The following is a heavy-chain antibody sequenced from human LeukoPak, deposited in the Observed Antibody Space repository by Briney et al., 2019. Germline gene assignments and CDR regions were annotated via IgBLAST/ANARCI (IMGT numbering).Heavy chain of an antibody. CDR2: ISSSGSTI. Sequence: GGSLRLSCAGSGGTFSDYYRSWIRQAPGKGLEWVSYISSSGSTIYYADSVKGRFIISRDNSKNTLSLQMNSLTAGDTAVYYCVRGPRYYDDSGFHYGVFDIWGQGTVVTVAS. V-gene: IGHV3-11*01. CDR1: GGTFSDYY. CDR3: VRGPRYYDDSGFHYGVFDI. J-gene: IGHJ3*02. D-gene: IGHD3-16*01.